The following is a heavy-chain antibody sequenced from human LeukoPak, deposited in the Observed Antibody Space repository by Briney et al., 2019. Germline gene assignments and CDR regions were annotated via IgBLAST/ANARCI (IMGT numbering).Heavy chain of an antibody. CDR1: GYTFTSYG. J-gene: IGHJ6*03. D-gene: IGHD5-24*01. CDR3: ARGSGDGYNNPPLYYYYYMDV. Sequence: ASVKVSCKASGYTFTSYGISWVRQAPGQGLEWMGRISAYNGNTNYAQKLQGRVTLTTDTSTSTAYMELRSLRSDDTAVYYCARGSGDGYNNPPLYYYYYMDVWGKGTTVTVSS. CDR2: ISAYNGNT. V-gene: IGHV1-18*01.